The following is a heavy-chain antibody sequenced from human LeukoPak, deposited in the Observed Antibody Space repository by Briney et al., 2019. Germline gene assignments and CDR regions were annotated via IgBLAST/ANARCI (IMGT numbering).Heavy chain of an antibody. CDR3: ARESTWSGYFDY. CDR1: GGSISNYY. Sequence: SETLSLTCTVSGGSISNYYWSWIRQPPGKGLEWIGYIYYSGSTDYNPSLKSRVTISVDTSKNQFSLKLSSVTAADTAVYYCARESTWSGYFDYWGQGTLVTVPS. V-gene: IGHV4-59*01. J-gene: IGHJ4*02. D-gene: IGHD2/OR15-2a*01. CDR2: IYYSGST.